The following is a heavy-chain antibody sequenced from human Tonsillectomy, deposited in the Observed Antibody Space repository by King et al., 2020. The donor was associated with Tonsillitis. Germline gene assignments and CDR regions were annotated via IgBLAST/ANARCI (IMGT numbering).Heavy chain of an antibody. CDR3: ASNYDNSGYLFDY. D-gene: IGHD3-22*01. J-gene: IGHJ4*02. V-gene: IGHV3-30*02. CDR1: GFSFSTYG. Sequence: VQLVESGGGAVQPGGSLRLSCAASGFSFSTYGMHWVRQAPGKGLEWVAFIRYDGSNEYYADSVKGRFTISRDNSKNTLYLQMNSLKAEDTAMYYCASNYDNSGYLFDYWGQGTLVTVSS. CDR2: IRYDGSNE.